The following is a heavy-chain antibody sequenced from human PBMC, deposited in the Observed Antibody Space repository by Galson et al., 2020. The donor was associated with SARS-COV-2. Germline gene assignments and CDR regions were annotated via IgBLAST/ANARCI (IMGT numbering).Heavy chain of an antibody. Sequence: SLKISCAASGFTFDDYAMHWVRQAPGKGLEWVSGISWNSGSIGYADSVKGRFTISRDNAKNSLYLQMNSLRAEDTALYYCARLSSVWGSYRYTGRDYWGQGTLVTVSS. J-gene: IGHJ4*02. V-gene: IGHV3-9*01. CDR2: ISWNSGSI. D-gene: IGHD3-16*02. CDR3: ARLSSVWGSYRYTGRDY. CDR1: GFTFDDYA.